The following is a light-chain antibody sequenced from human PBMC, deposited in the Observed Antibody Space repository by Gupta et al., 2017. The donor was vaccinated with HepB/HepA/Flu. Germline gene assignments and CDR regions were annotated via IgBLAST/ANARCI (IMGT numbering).Light chain of an antibody. Sequence: QSVLTPPPSVSGAPGQRVTISRTGTSSNIGAGYDVHWYQQLPGTAPKLLIYGNSNRPSGVPDRFSGSKSGTSASLAITGLQAEDEADYYCQSYDSSLSGYVVFGGGTKLTVL. CDR2: GNS. J-gene: IGLJ2*01. V-gene: IGLV1-40*01. CDR1: SSNIGAGYD. CDR3: QSYDSSLSGYVV.